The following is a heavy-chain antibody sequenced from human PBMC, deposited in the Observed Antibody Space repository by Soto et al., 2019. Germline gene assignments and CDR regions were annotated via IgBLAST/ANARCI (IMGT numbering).Heavy chain of an antibody. V-gene: IGHV1-46*01. CDR2: INPSGGST. Sequence: ASVKVSCKASGYTFTSYYMHWLRQAPGQGLEWMGIINPSGGSTSYAQKFQGRVTMTRDTSTSTVYMELSSLRSEDTAVYYCARRIQGYYDSSGYSTHNWFDPWGQGTLVTVSS. CDR3: ARRIQGYYDSSGYSTHNWFDP. J-gene: IGHJ5*02. CDR1: GYTFTSYY. D-gene: IGHD3-22*01.